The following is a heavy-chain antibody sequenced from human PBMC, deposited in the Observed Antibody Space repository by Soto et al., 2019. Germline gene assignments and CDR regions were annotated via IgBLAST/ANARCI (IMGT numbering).Heavy chain of an antibody. V-gene: IGHV5-10-1*01. CDR2: IDPSDSQT. CDR1: GCSFAGYW. CDR3: ARQIYDSDTGPNFQYYFDS. D-gene: IGHD3-22*01. Sequence: GESLKISCKGSGCSFAGYWITWVRQKPGKGLEWMGRIDPSDSQTYYSPSFGGHVTISVTKSITTVFLQWSSLRASDTAMYYCARQIYDSDTGPNFQYYFDSWGQGTPVTVSS. J-gene: IGHJ4*02.